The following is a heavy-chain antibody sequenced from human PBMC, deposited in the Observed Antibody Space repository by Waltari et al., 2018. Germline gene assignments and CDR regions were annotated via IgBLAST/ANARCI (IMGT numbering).Heavy chain of an antibody. D-gene: IGHD3-3*01. V-gene: IGHV3-48*01. CDR1: GFTFSSYS. CDR2: ISNSSSTK. Sequence: EVQLVESGGGLVQPGGSLRLSCAASGFTFSSYSMSWVRQAPGKGLEWVSYISNSSSTKCYADSVKGRFTISRDNGKNSLYLQINSMRAEDTAVYYGARFPKFRVVIPFDYWGQGTLVTVSS. J-gene: IGHJ4*02. CDR3: ARFPKFRVVIPFDY.